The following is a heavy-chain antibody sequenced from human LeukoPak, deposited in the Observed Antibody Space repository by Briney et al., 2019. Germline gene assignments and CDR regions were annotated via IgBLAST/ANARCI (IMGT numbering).Heavy chain of an antibody. CDR2: MNPNSGNT. V-gene: IGHV1-8*02. Sequence: ASVKVSCKASGYTFTDNYIHWVRQATGQGLEWMGWMNPNSGNTGYAQKFQGRVTMTRNTSISTAYMELSSLRSEDTAVYYCAQLDSGYYDFWSGYSYYYGMDVWGQGTTVTVSS. D-gene: IGHD3-3*01. J-gene: IGHJ6*02. CDR3: AQLDSGYYDFWSGYSYYYGMDV. CDR1: GYTFTDNY.